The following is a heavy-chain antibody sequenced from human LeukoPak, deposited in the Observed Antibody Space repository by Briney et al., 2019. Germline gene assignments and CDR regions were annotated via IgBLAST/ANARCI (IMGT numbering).Heavy chain of an antibody. Sequence: GGSLRLSCAASGFTFSSYAMHWVRQAPGKGLEWVAVISYDGSNKYYADSVKGRFTISRDNSKNTPYLQMNSLRAEDTAVYYCARDLTTTVTFIDYWGQGTLVTVSS. CDR1: GFTFSSYA. V-gene: IGHV3-30-3*01. D-gene: IGHD4-17*01. CDR2: ISYDGSNK. J-gene: IGHJ4*02. CDR3: ARDLTTTVTFIDY.